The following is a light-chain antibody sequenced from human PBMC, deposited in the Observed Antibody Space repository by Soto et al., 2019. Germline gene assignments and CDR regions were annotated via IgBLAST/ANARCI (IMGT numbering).Light chain of an antibody. J-gene: IGKJ1*01. CDR3: QHYNSYSES. CDR2: KAS. Sequence: DIQMTQSPSPLSGSVGDSVTITCRGSQTISSWLAWYQQKPGKAPKLLIYKASTLKSGVPSRFSGSGSGTEFTLTISSLQPDDFATYYCQHYNSYSESFGQGTKVELK. CDR1: QTISSW. V-gene: IGKV1-5*03.